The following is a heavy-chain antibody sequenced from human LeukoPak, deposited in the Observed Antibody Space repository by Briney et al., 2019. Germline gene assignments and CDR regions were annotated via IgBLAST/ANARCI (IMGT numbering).Heavy chain of an antibody. J-gene: IGHJ3*01. CDR3: GRTRGDYWIDL. CDR2: LNSDGTRT. V-gene: IGHV3-74*01. Sequence: PGGSLRLSCAASGFAFNDYWMNWVRQVPGKGLMWVARLNSDGTRTTYADPVKGRFTISRDNAKNSLYLQMNSLRDEDTAVYYCGRTRGDYWIDLWGQGTMVTVSS. D-gene: IGHD3/OR15-3a*01. CDR1: GFAFNDYW.